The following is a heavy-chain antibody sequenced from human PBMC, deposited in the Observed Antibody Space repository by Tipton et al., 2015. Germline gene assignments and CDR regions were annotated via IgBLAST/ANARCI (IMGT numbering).Heavy chain of an antibody. J-gene: IGHJ4*02. V-gene: IGHV4-34*01. CDR1: GGSFSGYY. CDR2: INHSGST. D-gene: IGHD4-23*01. Sequence: TLSLTCGIFGGSFSGYYWSWIRQSPGKGLEWIGEINHSGSTNYNPSLKSRVTISVDTSKTQFSLKMSSVTASDTAVYYCARARGRHGGLFDSWGQGILVTVSS. CDR3: ARARGRHGGLFDS.